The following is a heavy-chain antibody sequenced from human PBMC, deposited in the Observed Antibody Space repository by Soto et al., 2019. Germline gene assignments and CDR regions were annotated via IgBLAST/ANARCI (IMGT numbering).Heavy chain of an antibody. D-gene: IGHD5-18*01. V-gene: IGHV4-4*07. CDR1: GGSISSYY. CDR2: IYTSGST. CDR3: ARLVRVKGYSYGYGLYPV. Sequence: SETLSLTCTVSGGSISSYYWSWIRQPAGKGLEWIGRIYTSGSTNYNPSLKSRVTISVDTSKNQFSLKLSSVTAADTAVYYCARLVRVKGYSYGYGLYPVWGQGTTVTVSS. J-gene: IGHJ6*02.